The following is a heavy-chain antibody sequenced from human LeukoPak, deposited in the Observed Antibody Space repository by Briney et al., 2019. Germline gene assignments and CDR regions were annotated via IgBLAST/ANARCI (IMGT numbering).Heavy chain of an antibody. CDR1: GFTFSSYW. CDR2: IKQDGSEK. V-gene: IGHV3-7*01. D-gene: IGHD3-22*01. CDR3: AKGHYDSSGYYDYYYYYGMDV. J-gene: IGHJ6*02. Sequence: GGSLRLSCAASGFTFSSYWMSWVRQAPGKGLEWVANIKQDGSEKYYVDSVKGRFTISRDNSKNTLYLQMNSLRAEDTAVYYCAKGHYDSSGYYDYYYYYGMDVWGQGTTVTVSS.